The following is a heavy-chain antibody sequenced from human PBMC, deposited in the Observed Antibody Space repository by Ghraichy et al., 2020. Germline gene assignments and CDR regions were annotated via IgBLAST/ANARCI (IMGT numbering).Heavy chain of an antibody. CDR3: ARLSLVGATYY. Sequence: SETLSLTCTVSGGSISSSTYYWGWIRQPPGKGLEWIGSIYYSGSTYYNPSLKSRVSISVDTSKNLFSLKLSSVTAADSAVYYCARLSLVGATYYWGQGTLVTVSS. D-gene: IGHD1-26*01. J-gene: IGHJ4*02. CDR1: GGSISSSTYY. CDR2: IYYSGST. V-gene: IGHV4-39*01.